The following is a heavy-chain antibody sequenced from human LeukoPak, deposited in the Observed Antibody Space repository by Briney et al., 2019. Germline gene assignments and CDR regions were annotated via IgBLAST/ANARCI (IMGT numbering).Heavy chain of an antibody. Sequence: KAGESLKISCKGSGYTFSNYWIAWVRQMPEKGLEWMGIFYRGDSDTRYNPSFQGQVTISADKSISTAYLQWSSLKASDTAMYYCAREAPGTCYFDYWGQGTLVTVSS. J-gene: IGHJ4*02. CDR3: AREAPGTCYFDY. CDR2: FYRGDSDT. V-gene: IGHV5-51*01. D-gene: IGHD3-10*01. CDR1: GYTFSNYW.